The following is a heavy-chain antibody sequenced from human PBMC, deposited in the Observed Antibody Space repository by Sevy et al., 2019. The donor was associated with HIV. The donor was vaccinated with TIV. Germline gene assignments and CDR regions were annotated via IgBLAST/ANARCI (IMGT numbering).Heavy chain of an antibody. D-gene: IGHD6-19*01. V-gene: IGHV3-66*02. Sequence: GGSLRLSCAISGFTVNDKYIIWVRQAPGKGLEWVSVIFSSGSTYYADSAKGRFTISRDNSKNTVDLQMNSVRAEDTTVYYCVSLFLSYRSGWPYFDYWGQGTLVTVSS. J-gene: IGHJ4*02. CDR1: GFTVNDKY. CDR3: VSLFLSYRSGWPYFDY. CDR2: IFSSGST.